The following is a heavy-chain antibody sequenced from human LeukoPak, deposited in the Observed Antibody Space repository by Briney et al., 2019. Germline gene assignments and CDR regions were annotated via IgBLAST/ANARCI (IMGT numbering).Heavy chain of an antibody. CDR2: TYYRSKWYN. Sequence: SQTLSLTCALSGDILSNNNGAWDWSRQSRSRGLEWQERTYYRSKWYNDHAAFIPGRITINPDTSKHQFSLQLNSVTPEDTAVYYCARHLGTSGWYTFDFWGQGTLVTVSS. CDR1: GDILSNNNGA. V-gene: IGHV6-1*01. J-gene: IGHJ4*02. D-gene: IGHD6-19*01. CDR3: ARHLGTSGWYTFDF.